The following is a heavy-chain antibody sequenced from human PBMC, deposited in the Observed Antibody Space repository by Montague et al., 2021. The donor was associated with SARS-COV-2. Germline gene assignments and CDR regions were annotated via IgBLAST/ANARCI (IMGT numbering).Heavy chain of an antibody. D-gene: IGHD1-1*01. CDR2: INHSGRT. V-gene: IGHV4-34*01. J-gene: IGHJ6*02. CDR1: GGSFSGYY. Sequence: SETLSLTCAVYGGSFSGYYWSWIRQPPGKGLEWIGEINHSGRTNXKPSLKSRVTISVDTSKNQFSLKLSSVTAADTAVYYCARGRGTALFRRIYFGMDVWGQGTTVTVSS. CDR3: ARGRGTALFRRIYFGMDV.